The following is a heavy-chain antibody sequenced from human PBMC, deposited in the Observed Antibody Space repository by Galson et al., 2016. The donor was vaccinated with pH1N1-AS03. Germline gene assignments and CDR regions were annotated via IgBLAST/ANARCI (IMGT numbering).Heavy chain of an antibody. CDR3: ARGIRPYYYAMDV. CDR1: GFSLTTSGMC. J-gene: IGHJ6*02. CDR2: IDWDDGK. Sequence: PALVKPTQTLTLTCAISGFSLTTSGMCVNWIRQPPGKALEWLARIDWDDGKYFSTSLKTRLTISRDTSKNHVVLTLTDMGPEDTGAYYCARGIRPYYYAMDVWGQGTTVTVSS. V-gene: IGHV2-70*11. D-gene: IGHD3-3*02.